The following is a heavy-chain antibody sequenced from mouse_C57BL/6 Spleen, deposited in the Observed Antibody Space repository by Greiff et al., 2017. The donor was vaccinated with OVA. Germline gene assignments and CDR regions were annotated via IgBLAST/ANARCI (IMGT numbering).Heavy chain of an antibody. CDR2: ISDGGSYT. CDR1: GFTFSSYA. D-gene: IGHD1-1*01. V-gene: IGHV5-4*01. Sequence: EVKLVESGGGLVKPGGSLKLSCAASGFTFSSYAMSWVRQTPEKRLEWVATISDGGSYTYYPDNVKGRFPLSRDTAKNNLYLQMGHLKSEDTAMYYCARDRGYGSSYWYFDVWGTGTTVTVSS. CDR3: ARDRGYGSSYWYFDV. J-gene: IGHJ1*03.